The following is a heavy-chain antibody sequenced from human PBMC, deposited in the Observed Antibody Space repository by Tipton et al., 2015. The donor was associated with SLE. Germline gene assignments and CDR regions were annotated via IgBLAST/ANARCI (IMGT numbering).Heavy chain of an antibody. CDR1: GFTFSSYA. CDR3: ARGRTVGALSFDL. D-gene: IGHD1-26*01. V-gene: IGHV3-23*01. Sequence: SLRLSCAASGFTFSSYAMSWVRQAPGKGLEWVSAISGSGGSTYYADSVKGRFTISRDNSKNMLYLQMNSLRAEDTAVYYCARGRTVGALSFDLWGRGTLVTVSS. CDR2: ISGSGGST. J-gene: IGHJ2*01.